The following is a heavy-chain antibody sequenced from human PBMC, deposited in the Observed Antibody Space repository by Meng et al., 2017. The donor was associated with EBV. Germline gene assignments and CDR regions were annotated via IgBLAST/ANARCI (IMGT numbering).Heavy chain of an antibody. CDR3: ASHPAYSGSYDGGY. J-gene: IGHJ4*02. CDR2: ISSSGSTI. Sequence: HVGLVWCLCGLVQPRGSLRLSCAASGFTFSDYYMSWIRQAAGKGLECVSYISSSGSTIYYADSVKGRFTISRDNAKNSLYLQMNSLRAEDTAVYYCASHPAYSGSYDGGYWGQGTLVTVSS. CDR1: GFTFSDYY. V-gene: IGHV3-11*01. D-gene: IGHD1-26*01.